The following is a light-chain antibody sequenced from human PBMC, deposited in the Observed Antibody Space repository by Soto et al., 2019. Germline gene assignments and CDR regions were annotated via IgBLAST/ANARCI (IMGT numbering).Light chain of an antibody. V-gene: IGLV2-8*01. CDR2: EVS. Sequence: QSAPTQPPSASGSPGQSVTISCTGTSSDVGGYDYVSWYQQHPGKAPKLMIYEVSKRPSGVPDRFSGSKSGNTASLTVSGLQAEDEADYYCSSYAGSNNVFGTGTKPTVL. J-gene: IGLJ1*01. CDR3: SSYAGSNNV. CDR1: SSDVGGYDY.